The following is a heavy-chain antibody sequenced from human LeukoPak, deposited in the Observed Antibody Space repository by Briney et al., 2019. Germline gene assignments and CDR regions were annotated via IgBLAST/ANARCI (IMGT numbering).Heavy chain of an antibody. J-gene: IGHJ3*02. CDR2: INHSGRT. CDR3: ARVEGDWNAFDI. Sequence: SETLSLTCGVYGGSFSDYYWSWIRQSPGKGLEWIGEINHSGRTNYNPSLKSRVTTSVDTSKKQFSLKLSSVTAADTAVYYCARVEGDWNAFDIWGQGTMVTVSS. V-gene: IGHV4-34*01. CDR1: GGSFSDYY. D-gene: IGHD2-21*02.